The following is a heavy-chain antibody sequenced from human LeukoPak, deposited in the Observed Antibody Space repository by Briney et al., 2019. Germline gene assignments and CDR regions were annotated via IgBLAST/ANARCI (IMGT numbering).Heavy chain of an antibody. CDR1: GYTFTTYY. CDR2: INPNSGGT. D-gene: IGHD3-22*01. Sequence: ASVKVSCKASGYTFTTYYIHWVRQAPGQGLEWMGWINPNSGGTNYAQKFQGRVTMTRDTSISTAYMELSRLRSDDTAVYFCARRCDTSSYYTYYFDYWGQGTLVTVSS. V-gene: IGHV1-2*02. J-gene: IGHJ4*02. CDR3: ARRCDTSSYYTYYFDY.